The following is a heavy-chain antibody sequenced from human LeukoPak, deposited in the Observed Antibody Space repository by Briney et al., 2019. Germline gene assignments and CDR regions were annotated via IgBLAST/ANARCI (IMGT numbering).Heavy chain of an antibody. CDR1: GGSISSSSYY. Sequence: PSEPLSLTCTVSGGSISSSSYYWGWIRQPPGKGLEWIGSIYYSGSTYYNPSLKSRVTISVDTSKNQFSLKLSSVTAADTAVYYCARTYYYDSSGYSDAFDIWGQGTMVTVSS. CDR3: ARTYYYDSSGYSDAFDI. J-gene: IGHJ3*02. V-gene: IGHV4-39*01. CDR2: IYYSGST. D-gene: IGHD3-22*01.